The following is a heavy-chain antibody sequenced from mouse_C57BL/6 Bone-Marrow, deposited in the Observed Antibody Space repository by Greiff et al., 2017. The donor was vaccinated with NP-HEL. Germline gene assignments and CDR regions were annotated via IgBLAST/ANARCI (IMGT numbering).Heavy chain of an antibody. CDR3: TRPLYYGSSYFDY. CDR1: GYTFTSYW. V-gene: IGHV1-5*01. CDR2: IYPGNSDT. J-gene: IGHJ2*01. D-gene: IGHD1-1*01. Sequence: EVQLQQSGTVLARPGASVKMSCKTSGYTFTSYWMHWVKQRPGQGLEWIGAIYPGNSDTSYNQKFKGKAKLTAVTSASTAYMELRSLTNEDSAVYYCTRPLYYGSSYFDYWGQGTTLTVSS.